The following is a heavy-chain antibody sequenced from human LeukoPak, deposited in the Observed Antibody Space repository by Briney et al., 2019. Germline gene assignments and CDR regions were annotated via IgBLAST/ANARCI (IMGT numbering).Heavy chain of an antibody. D-gene: IGHD6-19*01. CDR3: ARGKYSSGWYDFDY. CDR2: IYSGGST. Sequence: GGSLRLSCAASGFTVSSNYMSWVRQAPGKGLEWVSVIYSGGSTYYADSVKGRFTISRDNSKNTLYLQMNSPRAEDTAVYYCARGKYSSGWYDFDYWGQGTLVTVSS. J-gene: IGHJ4*02. CDR1: GFTVSSNY. V-gene: IGHV3-53*01.